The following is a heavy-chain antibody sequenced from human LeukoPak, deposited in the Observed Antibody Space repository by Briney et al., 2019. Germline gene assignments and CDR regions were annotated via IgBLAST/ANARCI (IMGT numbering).Heavy chain of an antibody. CDR2: IRSKAYGGTT. CDR3: TRDLRWLAYHY. D-gene: IGHD6-19*01. V-gene: IGHV3-49*04. CDR1: GFTFGDYA. J-gene: IGHJ4*02. Sequence: GGSLRLSCTASGFTFGDYAMSWVRQAPGKGLEWVGFIRSKAYGGTTEYAASVKGRFTISRDDSKSIAYLQMNSLKTEDTAVYYCTRDLRWLAYHYWGQGTLVTVSS.